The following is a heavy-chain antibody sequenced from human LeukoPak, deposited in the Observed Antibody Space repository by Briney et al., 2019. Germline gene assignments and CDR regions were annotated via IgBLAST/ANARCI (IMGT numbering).Heavy chain of an antibody. V-gene: IGHV3-23*01. CDR1: RFTFSNHG. CDR3: ARDLAWGAFDY. Sequence: PGGSLTLSCAASRFTFSNHGMNWVRQAPGKGLEWLSGISPRGGGTYYADSVKGRFTISRDDSKTTLSLQMNSLRVEDTAVYYCARDLAWGAFDYWGQGTLVTVSS. CDR2: ISPRGGGT. J-gene: IGHJ4*02. D-gene: IGHD7-27*01.